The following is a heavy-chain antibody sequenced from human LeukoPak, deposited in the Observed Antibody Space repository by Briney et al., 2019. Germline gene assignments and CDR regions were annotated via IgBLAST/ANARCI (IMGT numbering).Heavy chain of an antibody. J-gene: IGHJ4*02. V-gene: IGHV4-4*07. CDR2: IYTSGST. D-gene: IGHD3-3*01. Sequence: ASETLSLTCTVSGGSISSYYWSWIRQPAGKGLEWIGRIYTSGSTNYNPSLKSRVTMSVDTSKNQFSLKLSSVTAADTAVYYCARDDFWSGLYYFDYWGQGTLVTVSS. CDR1: GGSISSYY. CDR3: ARDDFWSGLYYFDY.